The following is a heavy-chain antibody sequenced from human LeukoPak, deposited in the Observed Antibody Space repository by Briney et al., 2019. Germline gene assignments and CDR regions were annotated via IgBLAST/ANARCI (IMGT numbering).Heavy chain of an antibody. J-gene: IGHJ5*02. CDR3: ARRSLLGPLQIDP. CDR2: INHSGST. D-gene: IGHD3-10*01. V-gene: IGHV4-34*01. Sequence: PSETLSLTCAVYGGSFSGYYWSWIRQPPGKGLEWIGEINHSGSTNYNPSLKSRVTISVDTSKNQFSLKLSSVTAADTAVYYCARRSLLGPLQIDPWGQGTLVTVSS. CDR1: GGSFSGYY.